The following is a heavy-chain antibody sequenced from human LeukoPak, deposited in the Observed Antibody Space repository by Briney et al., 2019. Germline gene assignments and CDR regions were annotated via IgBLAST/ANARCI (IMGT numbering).Heavy chain of an antibody. Sequence: GGSLRLSCAASGFTFSSYAMHWVRQAPGKGLEWVAVISYDGSNKYYADSVKGRFTIPRDNSKNTLYLQMNSLRAEDTAVYYCAREDCSGGSCYLGGAFDIWGQGTMVTVSS. CDR3: AREDCSGGSCYLGGAFDI. CDR2: ISYDGSNK. CDR1: GFTFSSYA. V-gene: IGHV3-30-3*01. J-gene: IGHJ3*02. D-gene: IGHD2-15*01.